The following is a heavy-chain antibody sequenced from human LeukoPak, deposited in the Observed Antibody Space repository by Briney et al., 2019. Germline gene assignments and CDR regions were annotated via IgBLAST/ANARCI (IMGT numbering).Heavy chain of an antibody. CDR2: IYYSGST. J-gene: IGHJ6*02. V-gene: IGHV4-39*07. CDR1: GGSISSSSYY. CDR3: ALGAVVTPEYYYGMDV. D-gene: IGHD4-23*01. Sequence: SETLSLTCTVSGGSISSSSYYWGWIRQPPGKGLEWIGSIYYSGSTYYNPSLKSRVTISVDRSKNQFSLKLSSVTAADTAVYYCALGAVVTPEYYYGMDVWGQGTTVTVSS.